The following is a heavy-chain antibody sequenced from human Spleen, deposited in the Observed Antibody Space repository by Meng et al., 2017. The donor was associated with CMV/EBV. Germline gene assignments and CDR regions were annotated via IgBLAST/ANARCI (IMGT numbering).Heavy chain of an antibody. CDR2: IIPVFGIA. CDR3: ARTDGYTAPLDH. J-gene: IGHJ4*02. Sequence: SVKVSCKGSGDTFNGDTINWVRQAPGQGLQWMGSIIPVFGIANHAQNFEGRVTVTADKLTSTAYMELSSLRSDDTAVYYCARTDGYTAPLDHWGQGTLVTVSS. CDR1: GDTFNGDT. D-gene: IGHD5-24*01. V-gene: IGHV1-69*02.